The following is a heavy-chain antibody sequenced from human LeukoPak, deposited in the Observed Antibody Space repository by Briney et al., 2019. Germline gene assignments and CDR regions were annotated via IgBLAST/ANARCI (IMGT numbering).Heavy chain of an antibody. D-gene: IGHD3-10*01. CDR1: GFTFSSYW. V-gene: IGHV3-74*01. CDR3: ARGGSGGNWFDP. J-gene: IGHJ5*02. CDR2: INSDGSTT. Sequence: GGSLTVSCAAPGFTFSSYWMLWVRQAPGKGLVWVSRINSDGSTTSYADSAKGRFTISRDNAKNTLYLQMNSLRAEDTAVYYCARGGSGGNWFDPWGQGTLVSVSS.